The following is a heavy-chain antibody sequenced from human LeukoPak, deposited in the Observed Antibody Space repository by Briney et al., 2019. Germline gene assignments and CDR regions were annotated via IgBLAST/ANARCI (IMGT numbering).Heavy chain of an antibody. CDR1: GFTFDDYA. D-gene: IGHD3-22*01. Sequence: GGSLRLSCAASGFTFDDYAMNWVRQAPGKGLEWVSGISWNSGSIGYADSVKGRFTISRDNAKNSLYLQMNSLRAEDTALYYCAKAEGSGYYFFDYWGQGTLVTVSS. V-gene: IGHV3-9*01. CDR3: AKAEGSGYYFFDY. CDR2: ISWNSGSI. J-gene: IGHJ4*02.